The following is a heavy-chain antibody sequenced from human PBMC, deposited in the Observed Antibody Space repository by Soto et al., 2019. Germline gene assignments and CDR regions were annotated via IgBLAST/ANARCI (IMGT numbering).Heavy chain of an antibody. CDR3: ARGLRGYYGKDV. J-gene: IGHJ6*02. CDR2: IKGDASSI. Sequence: EVQLVESGGGLVQPGGSLRLSCAASGFTFSDYWMHWFRQALGKGLVWVSRIKGDASSIAYADSVRGRFTISRDNAKNTLYLQTNSLRAEDTAVYYCARGLRGYYGKDVWGQGTTVTVSS. V-gene: IGHV3-74*01. D-gene: IGHD4-17*01. CDR1: GFTFSDYW.